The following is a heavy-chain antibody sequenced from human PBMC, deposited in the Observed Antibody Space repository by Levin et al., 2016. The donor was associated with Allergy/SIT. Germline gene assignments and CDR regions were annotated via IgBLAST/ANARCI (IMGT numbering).Heavy chain of an antibody. V-gene: IGHV4-59*01. Sequence: SETLSLTCTVSGGSISSYYWSWVRQPPGKGLEWIGHIHDNRETNYNPSLESRVTISINTSKNQFSLRLNSVTAADTAVYFCARDTFYYDSSDDHDNIFDSWGQGTMVTVSS. CDR2: IHDNRET. CDR3: ARDTFYYDSSDDHDNIFDS. CDR1: GGSISSYY. J-gene: IGHJ3*02. D-gene: IGHD3-22*01.